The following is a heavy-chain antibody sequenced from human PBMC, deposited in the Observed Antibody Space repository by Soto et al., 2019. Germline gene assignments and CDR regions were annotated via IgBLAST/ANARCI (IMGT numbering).Heavy chain of an antibody. J-gene: IGHJ4*02. CDR2: IYPSGMP. CDR3: ASERDGYELFVY. D-gene: IGHD2-21*02. Sequence: LSLTCTVSGGSISNAAYSWSWIRQPPGKGLEWIGYIYPSGMPFYNPSLRSRVTISIDRSNDQFSLNLKSVTAADTAVYYCASERDGYELFVYWGQGTLVTVSS. CDR1: GGSISNAAYS. V-gene: IGHV4-30-2*01.